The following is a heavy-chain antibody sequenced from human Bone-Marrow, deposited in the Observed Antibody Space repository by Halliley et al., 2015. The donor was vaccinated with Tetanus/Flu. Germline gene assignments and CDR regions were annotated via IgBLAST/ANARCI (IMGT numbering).Heavy chain of an antibody. J-gene: IGHJ5*02. Sequence: LRLSCTISGGSITSHYWSWIRQPPGKGLEWIGYIYFSGSTSYHPSLRSRVTISVDTSKNQFSLRLSSVTVADTAVYYCARDPTGSGYNFGHNRFDPWGQGTLVTVSS. CDR1: GGSITSHY. CDR3: ARDPTGSGYNFGHNRFDP. CDR2: IYFSGST. V-gene: IGHV4-59*11. D-gene: IGHD5-18*01.